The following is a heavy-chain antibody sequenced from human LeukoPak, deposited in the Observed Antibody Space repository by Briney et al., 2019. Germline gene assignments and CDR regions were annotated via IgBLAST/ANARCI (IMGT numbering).Heavy chain of an antibody. J-gene: IGHJ5*02. CDR2: ISSSGGNT. CDR3: AKDQAFLWFGDL. V-gene: IGHV3-23*01. Sequence: GGTLRLSCAASGFTFSSYGMSWVRQAPGKGLEWVSGISSSGGNTYYADSVKGRFTISRDNSKNTLYLQMNSLRAEDTAVYYCAKDQAFLWFGDLWGQGTLVTVSS. CDR1: GFTFSSYG. D-gene: IGHD3-10*01.